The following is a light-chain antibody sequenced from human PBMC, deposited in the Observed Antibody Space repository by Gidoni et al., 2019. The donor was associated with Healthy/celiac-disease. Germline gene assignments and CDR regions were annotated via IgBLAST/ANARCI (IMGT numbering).Light chain of an antibody. CDR1: QSVSSY. V-gene: IGKV3-11*01. CDR2: DAS. J-gene: IGKJ3*01. Sequence: EIVLTPSPATLSLSPGERATLSCKASQSVSSYLAWYQQKPGQAPRLLIYDASNRATGIPARFSGSGSGTDFTLTISSLEPEDFAVYYCQQRSNWPPFTFXHXTKVDIK. CDR3: QQRSNWPPFT.